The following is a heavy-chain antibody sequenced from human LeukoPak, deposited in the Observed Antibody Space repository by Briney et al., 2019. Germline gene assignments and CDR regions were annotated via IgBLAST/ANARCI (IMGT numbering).Heavy chain of an antibody. J-gene: IGHJ4*02. V-gene: IGHV3-30*18. CDR1: GFTFSSYG. CDR2: ISYDGSNK. D-gene: IGHD6-25*01. CDR3: AKDRKRLGYFDY. Sequence: GRSLRLSCAASGFTFSSYGMHWVRQAPGKGLEWVAVISYDGSNKYYADSVKGRFTISRDNSKNTLYLQMNSLRAEDTAVYYCAKDRKRLGYFDYWAREPWSPSPQ.